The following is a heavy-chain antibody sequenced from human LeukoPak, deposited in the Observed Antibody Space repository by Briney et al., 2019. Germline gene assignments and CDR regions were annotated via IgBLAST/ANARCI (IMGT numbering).Heavy chain of an antibody. J-gene: IGHJ4*02. V-gene: IGHV1-2*02. CDR2: INPNSGGT. D-gene: IGHD6-19*01. Sequence: GASVKVSCKASGYTFTGYYMHWVRQAPGQGLEWMGWINPNSGGTNYAQKFRGRVTMTRDTSISTAYMELSRLRSDDTAVYYCARGRTLSIAVAGTFDYWGQGTLVTVSS. CDR1: GYTFTGYY. CDR3: ARGRTLSIAVAGTFDY.